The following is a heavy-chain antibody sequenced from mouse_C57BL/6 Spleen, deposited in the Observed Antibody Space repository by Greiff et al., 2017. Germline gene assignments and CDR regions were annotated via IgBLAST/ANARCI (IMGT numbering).Heavy chain of an antibody. V-gene: IGHV5-17*01. CDR3: ARGDWTYAMDY. CDR1: GFTFSDYG. CDR2: ISSGSSTI. J-gene: IGHJ4*01. D-gene: IGHD3-3*01. Sequence: EVQGVESGGGLVKPGGSLKLSCAASGFTFSDYGMHWVRQAPEKGLEWVAYISSGSSTIYYADTVKGRFTISRDNAKNTLFLQMTSLRSEDTAMYYCARGDWTYAMDYWGQGTSVTVSS.